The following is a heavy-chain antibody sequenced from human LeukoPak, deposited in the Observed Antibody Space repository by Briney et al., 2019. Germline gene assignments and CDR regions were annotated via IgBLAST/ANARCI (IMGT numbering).Heavy chain of an antibody. J-gene: IGHJ4*02. V-gene: IGHV1-2*02. D-gene: IGHD2-2*01. CDR2: INPNSGGT. CDR3: ATSPLKGYHCSSTSCLIPDY. Sequence: ASVKVSCKASGYTFTGYYMHWVRQAPGQGLEWMGWINPNSGGTNYAQKFQGRVTMTRDTSISTAYMELSRLRSDDTAVYYCATSPLKGYHCSSTSCLIPDYWGQGTLVTVSS. CDR1: GYTFTGYY.